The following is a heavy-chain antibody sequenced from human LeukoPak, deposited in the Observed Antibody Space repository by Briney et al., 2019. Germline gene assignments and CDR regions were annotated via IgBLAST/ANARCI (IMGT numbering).Heavy chain of an antibody. Sequence: PGRSLRLSCVASGFTFSSYGMHWVRQAPGKGLEWVAVISNDGSNKYYADSVKGRFTISRDNGKTALSLQMNSLRAEDTAVYYCVVHSATSCYWGQGTLVTVSS. CDR2: ISNDGSNK. CDR1: GFTFSSYG. D-gene: IGHD1-26*01. CDR3: VVHSATSCY. J-gene: IGHJ4*02. V-gene: IGHV3-30*03.